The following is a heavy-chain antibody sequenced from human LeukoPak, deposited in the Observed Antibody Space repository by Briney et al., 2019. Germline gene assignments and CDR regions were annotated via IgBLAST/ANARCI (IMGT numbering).Heavy chain of an antibody. CDR2: IHYSGST. V-gene: IGHV4-30-4*01. J-gene: IGHJ4*02. CDR1: GGSFSSGDNY. Sequence: SETLSLTCTVSGGSFSSGDNYCSWIRQPPGKGLEWIGYIHYSGSTFYNPSLKSRVTMSVDTSKNQFSLKLNSVTAADTAVYYCARGELLYDNRGQGTLVTVSS. D-gene: IGHD2-15*01. CDR3: ARGELLYDN.